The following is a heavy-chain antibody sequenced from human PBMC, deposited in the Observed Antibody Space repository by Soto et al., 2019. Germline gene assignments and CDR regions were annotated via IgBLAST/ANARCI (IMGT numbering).Heavy chain of an antibody. V-gene: IGHV1-69*13. CDR1: GGTFSSYA. J-gene: IGHJ3*02. CDR2: IIPIFGTA. Sequence: GASVKVSCKASGGTFSSYAISWVRQAPGQGLEWMGGIIPIFGTANYAQKFQGRVTITADESTSTAYMELSSLRSEDTAMYYCARSRTFAFDIWGQGTMVTVSS. D-gene: IGHD3-16*01. CDR3: ARSRTFAFDI.